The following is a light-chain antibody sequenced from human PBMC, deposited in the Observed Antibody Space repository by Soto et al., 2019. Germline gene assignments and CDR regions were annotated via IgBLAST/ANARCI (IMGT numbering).Light chain of an antibody. Sequence: ENVLSPSPGALSLCQGERATLSCRPIQSVCNNYLAWYQQNPGQAPRLLIYGAYTRATGIPARFSGSGSGTEFTLTISSLQSEDFAVYYCQQYNNWPRLTFGGGTKVDI. CDR1: QSVCNN. J-gene: IGKJ4*01. CDR3: QQYNNWPRLT. V-gene: IGKV3-15*01. CDR2: GAY.